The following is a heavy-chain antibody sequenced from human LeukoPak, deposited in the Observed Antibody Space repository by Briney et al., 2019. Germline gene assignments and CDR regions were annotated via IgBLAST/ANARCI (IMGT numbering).Heavy chain of an antibody. CDR3: ARDRYCSGGICYSGRFDP. V-gene: IGHV4-59*01. J-gene: IGHJ5*02. D-gene: IGHD2-15*01. Sequence: ASETLSLTCTVSGDSISSYYWSWIRQPPGKGLEWIGYIYYSGSTNYNPSLKSRVTISVDTSKNQFSLRLSSVTAADTAVYFCARDRYCSGGICYSGRFDPWGQGTLVTVSS. CDR2: IYYSGST. CDR1: GDSISSYY.